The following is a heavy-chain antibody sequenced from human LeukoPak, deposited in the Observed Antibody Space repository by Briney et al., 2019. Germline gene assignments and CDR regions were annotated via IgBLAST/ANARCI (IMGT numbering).Heavy chain of an antibody. CDR2: INPNSGDT. CDR1: GYTFTSYY. Sequence: ASVKVSCKASGYTFTSYYMHWVRQAPGQGLEWMGWINPNSGDTNYAQKFQGRVTMTRDTSISTAYMELSRLRSDDTAVYYCARDLGYGYEYYMDVWGKGTTVTVSS. V-gene: IGHV1-2*02. J-gene: IGHJ6*03. CDR3: ARDLGYGYEYYMDV. D-gene: IGHD5-18*01.